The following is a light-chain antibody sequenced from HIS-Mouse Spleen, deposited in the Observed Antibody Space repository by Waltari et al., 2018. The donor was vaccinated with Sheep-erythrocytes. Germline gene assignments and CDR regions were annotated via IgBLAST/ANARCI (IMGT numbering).Light chain of an antibody. CDR1: SSHVGGYNH. Sequence: QSALTQPRSVSGSPGQSVTIPCTGPSSHVGGYNHVPWYQQHPGKAPKLMIYDVSKRPSGVPDRFSGYKSGNTASLTISGLQAEDEADYYCCSYAGSYNHVFATGTKVTVL. CDR3: CSYAGSYNHV. J-gene: IGLJ1*01. CDR2: DVS. V-gene: IGLV2-11*01.